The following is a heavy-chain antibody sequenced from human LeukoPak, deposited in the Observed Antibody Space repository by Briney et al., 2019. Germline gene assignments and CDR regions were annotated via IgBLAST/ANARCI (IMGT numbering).Heavy chain of an antibody. V-gene: IGHV3-23*01. J-gene: IGHJ4*02. CDR2: ISGGGGST. CDR3: AKGGKWDVTPFDY. Sequence: GGSLRLSCAASGFTFTSYSMNWVRQAPGKGLEWVSTISGGGGSTYYADSVKGRFTISRDNSKYTLYLQVNSLRAEDTAVYYCAKGGKWDVTPFDYWGQGTLVTVSS. D-gene: IGHD1-26*01. CDR1: GFTFTSYS.